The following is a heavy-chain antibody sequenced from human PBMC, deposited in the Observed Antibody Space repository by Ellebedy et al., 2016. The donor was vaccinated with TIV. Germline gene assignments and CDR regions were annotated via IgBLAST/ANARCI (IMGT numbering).Heavy chain of an antibody. Sequence: AASVKVSCKASGYTFTSYAMHWVRQAPGQGLEWMGWISGYNGNTNYAQKLQGRVTMTKDISTSTAYMELRSLRSDDTAMYYCARDRYNDFWSGYYPDYYYYGMDVWGQGTTVTVSS. CDR1: GYTFTSYA. D-gene: IGHD3-3*01. V-gene: IGHV1-18*01. CDR3: ARDRYNDFWSGYYPDYYYYGMDV. CDR2: ISGYNGNT. J-gene: IGHJ6*02.